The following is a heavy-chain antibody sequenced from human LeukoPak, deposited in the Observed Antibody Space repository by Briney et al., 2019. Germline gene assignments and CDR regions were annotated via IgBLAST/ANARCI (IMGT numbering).Heavy chain of an antibody. CDR3: ARGLKENYYYYAMDV. V-gene: IGHV1-69*13. J-gene: IGHJ6*02. Sequence: ASVKVSCKASGGTFSSYAISWVRQAPGQGLEWMGGIIPIYGAANYAQKFQGRVTITADESTSAAYMELSSLRSEDTAVYFCARGLKENYYYYAMDVWGQGTTVTVSS. CDR1: GGTFSSYA. CDR2: IIPIYGAA.